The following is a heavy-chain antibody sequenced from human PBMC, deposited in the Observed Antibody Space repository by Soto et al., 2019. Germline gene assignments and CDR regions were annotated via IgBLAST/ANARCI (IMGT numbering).Heavy chain of an antibody. CDR2: ISAYNGNT. D-gene: IGHD2-21*01. Sequence: XSVKVSYNATGYTFSRYGIMWVRQAPGQGLEWMGWISAYNGNTNSAEKLRGRLTMTTDASTTTAYMELRSLRSDDTAIYYCARDQGFRVVINSNWFDPWGQGTLVTVSS. CDR3: ARDQGFRVVINSNWFDP. J-gene: IGHJ5*02. V-gene: IGHV1-18*01. CDR1: GYTFSRYG.